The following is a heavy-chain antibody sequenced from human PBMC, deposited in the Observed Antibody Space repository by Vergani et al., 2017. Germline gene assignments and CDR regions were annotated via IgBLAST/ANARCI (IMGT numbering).Heavy chain of an antibody. V-gene: IGHV1-45*02. CDR2: ITPFNGNT. J-gene: IGHJ4*02. CDR3: ARGGGPGYSSGWYDY. D-gene: IGHD6-19*01. Sequence: QMQLVQSGAEVKKTGSSVKVSCKASGYTFTYRYLHWVRQAPGQALEWMGWITPFNGNTNYAQKFQGRVTITADKSTSTAYMELSSLRSEDTAVYYCARGGGPGYSSGWYDYWGQGTLVTVSS. CDR1: GYTFTYRY.